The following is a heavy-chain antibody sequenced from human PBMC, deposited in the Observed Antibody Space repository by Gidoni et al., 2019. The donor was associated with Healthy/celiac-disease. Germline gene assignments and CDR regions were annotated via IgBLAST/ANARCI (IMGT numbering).Heavy chain of an antibody. CDR1: GFTVSSNY. Sequence: EVQLVESGGGLVQPGGSLRLSCAASGFTVSSNYMSWVRQAPGKGLEWVSVIYSGGSTYYADSVKGRFTISRDNSKNTLYLQMNSLRAEDTAVYYCARAGPNPSYYYYMDVWGKGTTVTVSS. V-gene: IGHV3-66*01. J-gene: IGHJ6*03. CDR3: ARAGPNPSYYYYMDV. D-gene: IGHD2-8*02. CDR2: IYSGGST.